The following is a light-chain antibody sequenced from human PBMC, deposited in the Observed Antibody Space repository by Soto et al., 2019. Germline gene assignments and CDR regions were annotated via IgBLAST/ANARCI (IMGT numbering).Light chain of an antibody. CDR1: STDFVSYNR. J-gene: IGLJ1*01. Sequence: QSALTQPPSVSGSPGQSVTISCTGTSTDFVSYNRVSWYQQPPGTAPKLMIYEVSKRPSGVPDRFSGSKSGNTASLTISLLQAADEADYYCSLYTSENAYVCGTGTKLTVL. CDR2: EVS. CDR3: SLYTSENAYV. V-gene: IGLV2-18*01.